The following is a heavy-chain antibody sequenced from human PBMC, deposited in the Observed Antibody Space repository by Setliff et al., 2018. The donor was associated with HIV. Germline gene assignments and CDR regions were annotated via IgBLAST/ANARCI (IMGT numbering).Heavy chain of an antibody. J-gene: IGHJ5*02. CDR2: TSHSGNT. CDR3: ARSTVGAGASFP. V-gene: IGHV4-59*11. D-gene: IGHD1-26*01. CDR1: GDSINTHY. Sequence: SETLSLTCTVSGDSINTHYWSWIRQPPGKGLEWIGCTSHSGNTNFNPSLNSRVTISLDTSKNQFSLRLTSLTAADTAIYYCARSTVGAGASFPWGRGILVTVSS.